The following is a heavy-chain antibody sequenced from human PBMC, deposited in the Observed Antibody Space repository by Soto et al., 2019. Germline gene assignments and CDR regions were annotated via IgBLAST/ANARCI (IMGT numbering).Heavy chain of an antibody. J-gene: IGHJ6*02. D-gene: IGHD2-21*02. Sequence: VQLVESGGGLVKPGGSLRLSCAASGFTFSNAWMSWVRQAPGKGLEWVGRINSKTDGGTTDYAAPVKGRFTISRDDSKNTLDLQMNILKTEDTAVYYCTTDEGVTYDYDYGMDVWGQGTTVTVCS. CDR3: TTDEGVTYDYDYGMDV. CDR1: GFTFSNAW. V-gene: IGHV3-15*01. CDR2: INSKTDGGTT.